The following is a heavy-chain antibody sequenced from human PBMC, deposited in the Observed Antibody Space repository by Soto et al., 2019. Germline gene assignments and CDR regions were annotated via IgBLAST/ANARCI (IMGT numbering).Heavy chain of an antibody. J-gene: IGHJ3*02. V-gene: IGHV1-58*01. CDR3: AVEIAAAGHDAFDI. CDR2: IVVGSGNT. CDR1: GFTFTSSA. Sequence: SVKVSCKASGFTFTSSAVQWVRQARGQRLEWIGWIVVGSGNTNYAQKFQERVTITRDMSTSTAYMGLSSLRSEDTAVYYCAVEIAAAGHDAFDIWGQGTMVTVSS. D-gene: IGHD6-13*01.